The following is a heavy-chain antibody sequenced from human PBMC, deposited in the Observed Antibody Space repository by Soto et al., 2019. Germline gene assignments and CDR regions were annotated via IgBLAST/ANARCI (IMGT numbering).Heavy chain of an antibody. D-gene: IGHD2-21*01. CDR3: ARSIRDRQRPDTWTTDAFAI. J-gene: IGHJ3*02. CDR2: IYSDGSST. CDR1: GFTFSSYW. Sequence: GGSLRLSCAASGFTFSSYWMHWVRQAPGKGLVWVSRIYSDGSSTSYADSVKGRFTISRDTSENTLYLRMNGLTVEDTAMYFCARSIRDRQRPDTWTTDAFAIWGQGTMVTVSS. V-gene: IGHV3-74*01.